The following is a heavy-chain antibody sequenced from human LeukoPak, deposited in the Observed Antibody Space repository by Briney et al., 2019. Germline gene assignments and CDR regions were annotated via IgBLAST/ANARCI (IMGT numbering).Heavy chain of an antibody. V-gene: IGHV3-30*02. CDR1: GITFSNYA. J-gene: IGHJ4*02. D-gene: IGHD4-23*01. CDR3: ASGGNLGTYFFDY. CDR2: IRSDGSDK. Sequence: GGSLRLSCAASGITFSNYANHWVRQAPGKGLEWVAYIRSDGSDKYYVDSVKGRFTISRDNSKNTLYLQMNSLRTEDTAVCYCASGGNLGTYFFDYWGQGTLVTVSS.